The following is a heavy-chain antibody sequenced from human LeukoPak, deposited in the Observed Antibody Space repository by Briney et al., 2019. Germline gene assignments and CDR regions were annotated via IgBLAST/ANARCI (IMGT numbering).Heavy chain of an antibody. CDR2: ISGSGGST. V-gene: IGHV3-23*01. Sequence: GGSLRLSCAASGFTFSSYAMSWVRQAPGKGLEWVSAISGSGGSTYYADSVKGRFTISRDNSKNTLYLQMNSLRAEDTAVYYCARAAQNWNNAPYFDFWGQETLVTVSS. J-gene: IGHJ4*02. CDR1: GFTFSSYA. D-gene: IGHD1/OR15-1a*01. CDR3: ARAAQNWNNAPYFDF.